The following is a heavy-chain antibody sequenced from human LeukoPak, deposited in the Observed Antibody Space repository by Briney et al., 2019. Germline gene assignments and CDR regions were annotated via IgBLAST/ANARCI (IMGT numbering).Heavy chain of an antibody. CDR3: ARDPPGVYSSGDL. J-gene: IGHJ5*02. D-gene: IGHD3-22*01. Sequence: GGSLRLSCEASGFTLSDYYVHWMRQAPGKGLEWISCISSGGSDKFYADSVKGRFITSRDNAKRSVYLQMSSLRVDDTAVYYCARDPPGVYSSGDLWGQGTLVAVSA. CDR2: ISSGGSDK. CDR1: GFTLSDYY. V-gene: IGHV3-11*01.